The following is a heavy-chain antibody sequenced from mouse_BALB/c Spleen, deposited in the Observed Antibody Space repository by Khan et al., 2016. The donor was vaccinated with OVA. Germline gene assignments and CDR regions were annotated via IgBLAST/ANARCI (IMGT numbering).Heavy chain of an antibody. D-gene: IGHD2-14*01. J-gene: IGHJ3*01. Sequence: QVQLQQSGAELARPGASVKMSCKASGYTFTSYTIHWIKERPGQGLEWIGYINPSNGYTNYNQKFKDKATLTTDKSSTTASLQLSSMASDDSAVYNSVREGVYHRNDGWLAYWGQGTLVSVSA. CDR2: INPSNGYT. CDR3: VREGVYHRNDGWLAY. V-gene: IGHV1-4*01. CDR1: GYTFTSYT.